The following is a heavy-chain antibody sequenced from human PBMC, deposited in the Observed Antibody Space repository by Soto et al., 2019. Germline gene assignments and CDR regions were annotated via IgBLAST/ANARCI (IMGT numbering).Heavy chain of an antibody. Sequence: SETLSLTCAVYGGSFSGYYWSCIRQPPGKGLEWIGEINHSGSTKYNPSLKSRVTISVDTSKNQFSLKLSSVTAADTAVYYCARGTIYCSGGSCYNWFDPWGQGTLVTVSS. CDR1: GGSFSGYY. J-gene: IGHJ5*02. CDR3: ARGTIYCSGGSCYNWFDP. D-gene: IGHD2-15*01. CDR2: INHSGST. V-gene: IGHV4-34*01.